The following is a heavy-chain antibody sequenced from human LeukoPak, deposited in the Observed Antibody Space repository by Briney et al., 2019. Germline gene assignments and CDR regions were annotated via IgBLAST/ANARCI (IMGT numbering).Heavy chain of an antibody. CDR3: ARGHYGMDV. Sequence: SETLSLTCTVSGGSISGHYWSWIRQPPGKGLEWIGYIHYNGSTNYNPSLKSRVTISVDPSKNQFSLKLSSVTAADTAVYYCARGHYGMDVWGQGTTVTVSS. CDR2: IHYNGST. V-gene: IGHV4-59*11. CDR1: GGSISGHY. J-gene: IGHJ6*02.